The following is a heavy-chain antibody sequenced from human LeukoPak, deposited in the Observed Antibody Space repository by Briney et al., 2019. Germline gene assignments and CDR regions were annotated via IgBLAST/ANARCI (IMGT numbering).Heavy chain of an antibody. J-gene: IGHJ4*02. CDR2: IIPILGIA. V-gene: IGHV1-69*04. D-gene: IGHD2-15*01. CDR3: ARDEGLGGSPDY. Sequence: SVKVSCKASGGTFSSYTISWVRQAPGQGLEWMGRIIPILGIANYAQKFQGRVTITADKSTSTAYMELSSPRSEDTAVYYCARDEGLGGSPDYWGQGTLVTVSS. CDR1: GGTFSSYT.